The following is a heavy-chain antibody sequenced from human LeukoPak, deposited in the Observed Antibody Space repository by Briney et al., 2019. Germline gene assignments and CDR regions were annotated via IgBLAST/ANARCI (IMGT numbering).Heavy chain of an antibody. CDR1: GGSFSGYY. D-gene: IGHD1-1*01. V-gene: IGHV4-34*01. CDR2: INHSGST. CDR3: ARGQRLYYYYYYYMDV. J-gene: IGHJ6*03. Sequence: SETLSLTCAVYGGSFSGYYWSWLRQPPGKGLEWIGEINHSGSTNYNPSLKSRVTVSVDTSKNQFSLKLSSVTAADTAVYYCARGQRLYYYYYYYMDVWGKGTTVTVSS.